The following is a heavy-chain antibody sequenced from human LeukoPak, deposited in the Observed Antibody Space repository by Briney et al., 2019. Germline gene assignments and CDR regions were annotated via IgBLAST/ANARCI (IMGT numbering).Heavy chain of an antibody. CDR1: GDSISSYY. D-gene: IGHD3-10*01. J-gene: IGHJ4*02. CDR3: AESLLTLSLLFDY. Sequence: SETLSLTCTVSGDSISSYYWSWIRQPPGKGLEWIGNIFYSGSPNYNPSLKSRVTISIDTSKNQFSLKLSSVTAADTAVYYCAESLLTLSLLFDYWGQGTLVTVSS. V-gene: IGHV4-59*01. CDR2: IFYSGSP.